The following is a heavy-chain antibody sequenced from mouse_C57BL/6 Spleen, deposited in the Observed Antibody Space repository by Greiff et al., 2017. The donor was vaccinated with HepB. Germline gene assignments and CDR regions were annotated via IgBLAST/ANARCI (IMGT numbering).Heavy chain of an antibody. CDR3: TEDYGSSYVGYFDV. Sequence: DVQLVESGGGLVQPGGSMKLSCVASGFTFSNYWMNWVRQSPEKGLEWVAQIRLKSDNYATHYAESVKGRFTISRDDSKSSVYLQMNNLRAEDTGIYYCTEDYGSSYVGYFDVWGTGTTVTVSS. V-gene: IGHV6-3*01. CDR2: IRLKSDNYAT. CDR1: GFTFSNYW. D-gene: IGHD1-1*01. J-gene: IGHJ1*03.